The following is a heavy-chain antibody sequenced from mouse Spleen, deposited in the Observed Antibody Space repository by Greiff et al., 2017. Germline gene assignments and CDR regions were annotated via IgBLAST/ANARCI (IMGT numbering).Heavy chain of an antibody. CDR3: ASHYYGSSSPFDY. V-gene: IGHV14-3*02. J-gene: IGHJ2*01. D-gene: IGHD1-1*01. CDR2: IDPANGNT. Sequence: VQLKQSGAELVKPGASVKLSCTASGFNIKDTYMHWVKQRPEQGLEWIGRIDPANGNTKYDPKFQGKATITADTSSNTAYLQLSSLTSEDTAVYYCASHYYGSSSPFDYWGQGTTLTVSS. CDR1: GFNIKDTY.